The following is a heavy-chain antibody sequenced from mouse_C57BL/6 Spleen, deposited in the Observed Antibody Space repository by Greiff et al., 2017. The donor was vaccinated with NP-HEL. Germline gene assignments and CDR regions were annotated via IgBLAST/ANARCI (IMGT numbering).Heavy chain of an antibody. CDR2: IYPGDGDT. CDR3: ARTSYGSSDFDY. Sequence: QVQLQQSGPELVKPGASVKISCKASGYAFSSSWMNWVKQRPGKGLEWIGRIYPGDGDTNYNGKFKGKATLTADKSSSTAYMQLSSLTSEDSAVYFCARTSYGSSDFDYWGQGTTLTVSS. CDR1: GYAFSSSW. D-gene: IGHD1-1*01. J-gene: IGHJ2*01. V-gene: IGHV1-82*01.